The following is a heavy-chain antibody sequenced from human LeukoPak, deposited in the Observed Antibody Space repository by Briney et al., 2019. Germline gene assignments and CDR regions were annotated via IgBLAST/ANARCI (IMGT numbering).Heavy chain of an antibody. Sequence: GESLKISCKGSGYSFTSYWIGWVRQMPGKGLEWMGIIYPGDSDTRYSPSFQGQVTISADKSISTAYLQWSSLKASDTAMYYCPRHQISGDPNYYYGMDVWGKGTTVPVS. D-gene: IGHD2-21*01. J-gene: IGHJ6*04. V-gene: IGHV5-51*01. CDR1: GYSFTSYW. CDR3: PRHQISGDPNYYYGMDV. CDR2: IYPGDSDT.